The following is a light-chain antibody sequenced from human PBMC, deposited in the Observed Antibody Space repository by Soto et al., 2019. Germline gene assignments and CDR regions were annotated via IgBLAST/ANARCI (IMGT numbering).Light chain of an antibody. CDR1: QSVSKS. CDR2: SAS. J-gene: IGKJ5*01. V-gene: IGKV3-15*01. CDR3: QQYNNWPPIT. Sequence: EIVMTQSPATLSVSPGERATLSCRANQSVSKSLAWYQQKPGQAPRLLIYSASTRATGIPARFSGSGSETEFTLTISSLQSEDFAVYYCQQYNNWPPITFGQGTRLEIK.